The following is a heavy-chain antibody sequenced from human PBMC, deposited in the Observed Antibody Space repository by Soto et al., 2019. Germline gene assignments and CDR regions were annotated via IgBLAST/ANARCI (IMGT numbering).Heavy chain of an antibody. D-gene: IGHD2-2*01. CDR1: GFTFSNAW. CDR3: TTGGYCSSTSCLIAAAGTVDY. V-gene: IGHV3-15*07. Sequence: GGSLRLSCAASGFTFSNAWMNWVRQAPGKGLEWVGRIKSKTDGGTTDYAAPVKGRFTISRDDSKNTLYLQMNSLKTEDTAVYYCTTGGYCSSTSCLIAAAGTVDYWGQGTLVTVSS. CDR2: IKSKTDGGTT. J-gene: IGHJ4*02.